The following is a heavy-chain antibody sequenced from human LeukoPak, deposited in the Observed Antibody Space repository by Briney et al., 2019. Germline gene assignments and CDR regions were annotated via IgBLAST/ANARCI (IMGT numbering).Heavy chain of an antibody. Sequence: PSETLSLTCTVSGGSISSYYWSWIRQPPGKGLEWIGYIYYSGSTNYNPSLKRRVTISVDTSKNQFSLKLSSVTAADTAVYYCARVSLGMVRGVMYYFDYWGQGTLVTVSS. V-gene: IGHV4-59*01. CDR2: IYYSGST. D-gene: IGHD3-10*01. CDR3: ARVSLGMVRGVMYYFDY. J-gene: IGHJ4*02. CDR1: GGSISSYY.